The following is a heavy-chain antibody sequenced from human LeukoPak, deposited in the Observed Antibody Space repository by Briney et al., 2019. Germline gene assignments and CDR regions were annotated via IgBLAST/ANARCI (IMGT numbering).Heavy chain of an antibody. Sequence: PSETLSLTCSVSGASISRDHWNWVRQLPGKRLEWIGNVDYNGATKYNPSLSSRITISLDTSKNLCSLHLTSVTAADTAHYFCTRGYETFDYWGQGRLVTVSS. D-gene: IGHD2-2*01. CDR1: GASISRDH. V-gene: IGHV4-59*01. CDR3: TRGYETFDY. CDR2: VDYNGAT. J-gene: IGHJ4*02.